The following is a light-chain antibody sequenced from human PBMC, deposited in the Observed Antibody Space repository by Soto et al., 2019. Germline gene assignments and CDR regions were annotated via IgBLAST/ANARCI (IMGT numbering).Light chain of an antibody. CDR2: EVS. CDR1: SSDVGGYKY. Sequence: QSALTQPASVSGSPGQSITISCTGTSSDVGGYKYVSWYQHHPGKAPKLMIYEVSNRPSGVSNRFSGSKSGNTASLTISGLQAEDEDDYYCCSYTSSSTWVFGGGTKVTVL. V-gene: IGLV2-14*01. J-gene: IGLJ3*02. CDR3: CSYTSSSTWV.